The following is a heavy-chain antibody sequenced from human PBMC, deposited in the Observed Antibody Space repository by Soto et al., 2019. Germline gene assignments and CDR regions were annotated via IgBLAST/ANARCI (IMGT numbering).Heavy chain of an antibody. V-gene: IGHV1-69*01. CDR3: ARVGLGAAQGEGDCSGGSCYSGAFDY. D-gene: IGHD2-15*01. J-gene: IGHJ4*02. CDR1: GGTFSSYA. CDR2: IIPIFGTA. Sequence: QVQLVQSGAEVKKPGSSVKVSCKASGGTFSSYAISWVRQAPGQGLEWMGGIIPIFGTANYAQKFQGRVTITADESTSTAYMGLSSLRSEDTAVYYCARVGLGAAQGEGDCSGGSCYSGAFDYWGKGTLVTVSS.